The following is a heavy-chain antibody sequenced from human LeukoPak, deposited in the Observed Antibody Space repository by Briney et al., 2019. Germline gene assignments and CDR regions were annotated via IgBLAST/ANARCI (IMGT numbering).Heavy chain of an antibody. CDR1: GYTFTGYY. D-gene: IGHD3-10*01. CDR3: ARDRYYGSGSYYSFNWLDP. Sequence: GASVKVSCKASGYTFTGYYIHWVRQAPGQGLEWMGWINPNSGDTYNAQKFQGRVTMTRDTSISTAYMELSRLRFDNTAVYYCARDRYYGSGSYYSFNWLDPWGQGTLVTVSS. V-gene: IGHV1-2*02. CDR2: INPNSGDT. J-gene: IGHJ5*02.